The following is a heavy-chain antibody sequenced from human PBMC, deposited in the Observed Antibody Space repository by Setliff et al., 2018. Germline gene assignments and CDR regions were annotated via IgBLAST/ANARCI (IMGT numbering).Heavy chain of an antibody. D-gene: IGHD3-10*01. V-gene: IGHV2-5*02. Sequence: SGPTLVNPTQTLTLTCSFSGFSLRSSGMAVGWIRQPPGKALEWLALIYWDDVKRYSPFLKNRLTIAQDTSKNQVVLTLTNMDPVDTATYYCAHRGGYGADIWGQGTMVTVSS. CDR1: GFSLRSSGMA. CDR3: AHRGGYGADI. CDR2: IYWDDVK. J-gene: IGHJ3*02.